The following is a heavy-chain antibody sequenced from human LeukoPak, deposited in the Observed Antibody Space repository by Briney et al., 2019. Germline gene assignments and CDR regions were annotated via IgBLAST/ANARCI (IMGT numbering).Heavy chain of an antibody. Sequence: GGSLILSCAASGFTFSDYGMHWVRQAPGKGLEWVAFIRYDGSDKYYADSVKGRFTISRDNSKNTLYVQMNTLRAEDTAVYYCAKDIGRSSYYYFDYWGQGTLVTVSS. CDR1: GFTFSDYG. D-gene: IGHD6-13*01. V-gene: IGHV3-30*02. CDR3: AKDIGRSSYYYFDY. J-gene: IGHJ4*02. CDR2: IRYDGSDK.